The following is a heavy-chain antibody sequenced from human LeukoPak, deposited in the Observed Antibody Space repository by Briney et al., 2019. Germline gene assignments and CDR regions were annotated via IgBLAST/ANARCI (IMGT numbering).Heavy chain of an antibody. Sequence: PGGSLRLSCAASAFTFSDYHMSWIRQAPGRGLGWVSYISGTSLTIFYADSVKGRFTVSRDNAKNSLYLQMNSLRAEDTAVYYCARMIADRPHYYYYMDVWGTGTTVTVSS. D-gene: IGHD6-6*01. J-gene: IGHJ6*03. V-gene: IGHV3-11*04. CDR2: ISGTSLTI. CDR3: ARMIADRPHYYYYMDV. CDR1: AFTFSDYH.